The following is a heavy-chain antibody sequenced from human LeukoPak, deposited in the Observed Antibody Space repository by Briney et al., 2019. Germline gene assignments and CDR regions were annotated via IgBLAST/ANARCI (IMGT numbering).Heavy chain of an antibody. CDR1: GGTFSSYA. CDR2: IIPIFGTA. CDR3: ARRITMVRGVIWDY. V-gene: IGHV1-69*05. D-gene: IGHD3-10*01. J-gene: IGHJ4*02. Sequence: SVEVSCKASGGTFSSYAISWVRQAPGQGLEWMGGIIPIFGTANYAQKFQGRVTMTRDTSTSTVYMELSSLRSEDTAVYYCARRITMVRGVIWDYWGQGTLVTVSS.